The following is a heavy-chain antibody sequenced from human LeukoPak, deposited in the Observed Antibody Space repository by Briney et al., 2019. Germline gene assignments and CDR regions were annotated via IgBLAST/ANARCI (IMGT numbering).Heavy chain of an antibody. J-gene: IGHJ5*02. Sequence: SETLSLTCTVSGGSISGSSYYWGWIRQPPGKGLEWIGSIYYSGSTNYNPSLKSRVTMSVDTSKNHFSLKVSSVTAADTAVYYCARAVVVAATVKWFDPWGQGTLVTVSS. CDR3: ARAVVVAATVKWFDP. V-gene: IGHV4-39*07. D-gene: IGHD2-15*01. CDR1: GGSISGSSYY. CDR2: IYYSGST.